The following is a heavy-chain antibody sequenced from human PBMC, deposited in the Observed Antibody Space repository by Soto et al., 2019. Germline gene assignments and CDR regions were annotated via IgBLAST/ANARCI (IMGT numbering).Heavy chain of an antibody. CDR2: ISASGAST. CDR3: AKSPRTYYYYGVDV. CDR1: GFTFSNYA. Sequence: GGSVRLSCVVSGFTFSNYAMSWVRQAPGKGLEWVSGISASGASTYYADSVKGRFTISRDNSKNTLYLQMNSLRAEDTAVYYCAKSPRTYYYYGVDVWGQGITVTVSS. J-gene: IGHJ6*02. V-gene: IGHV3-23*01.